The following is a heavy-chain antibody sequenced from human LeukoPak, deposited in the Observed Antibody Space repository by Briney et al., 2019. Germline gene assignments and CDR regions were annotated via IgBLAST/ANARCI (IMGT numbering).Heavy chain of an antibody. J-gene: IGHJ5*02. CDR1: GGSFSSYY. CDR2: IYTSGST. CDR3: ARDLDPGFWSGYYTRGSSWFDP. V-gene: IGHV4-4*07. D-gene: IGHD3-3*01. Sequence: SETLSLTCAVYGGSFSSYYWSWIGQPAGKGLEWIGRIYTSGSTNYNPSLKSRVTMSVDTSKNQFSLKLSSVTAADTAVYYCARDLDPGFWSGYYTRGSSWFDPWGQGTLVTVSS.